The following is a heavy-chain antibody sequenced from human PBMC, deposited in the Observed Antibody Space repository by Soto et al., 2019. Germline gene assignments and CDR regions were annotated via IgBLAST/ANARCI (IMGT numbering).Heavy chain of an antibody. V-gene: IGHV5-51*01. J-gene: IGHJ5*02. D-gene: IGHD4-17*01. CDR1: GFTFTNYW. CDR2: IYPADSDT. Sequence: GESLKISSKTSGFTFTNYWSVWVRQMNGKGLEWMGLIYPADSDTRYNPSFQGQVTISADTSTNTAFLHWSSLSASDSATYFCARTGRSGLRWLDFFDPWGQGTLVTVSS. CDR3: ARTGRSGLRWLDFFDP.